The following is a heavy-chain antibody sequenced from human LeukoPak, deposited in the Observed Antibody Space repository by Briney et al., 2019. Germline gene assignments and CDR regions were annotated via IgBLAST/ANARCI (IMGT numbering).Heavy chain of an antibody. D-gene: IGHD2-2*01. CDR1: GFTFSSYA. J-gene: IGHJ4*02. CDR3: AKEGRIVVVPAATQY. Sequence: GGSLRLSCAASGFTFSSYAMSWVRQAPGKGLEWVSAISGSGGSTYYADSVKGRFAISRDNSKNTLYLQMNSLRAEDTAVYYCAKEGRIVVVPAATQYWGQGTLVTVSS. V-gene: IGHV3-23*01. CDR2: ISGSGGST.